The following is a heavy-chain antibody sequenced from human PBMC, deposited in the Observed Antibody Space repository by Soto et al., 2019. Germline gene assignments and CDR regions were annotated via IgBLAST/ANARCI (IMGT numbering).Heavy chain of an antibody. CDR3: ARDGVRTSSHRCLPPEFIPAHHPTLHYYYHYGMDV. J-gene: IGHJ6*02. CDR1: GGSVSSGSYY. CDR2: IYYSGST. D-gene: IGHD2-2*01. Sequence: SETLSLTCTVSGGSVSSGSYYWSWIRQPPGKGLEWIGYIYYSGSTNYNPSLKSRVTISVDTSKKQFSLKLSSVTAADTAVYYCARDGVRTSSHRCLPPEFIPAHHPTLHYYYHYGMDVCRQGTTVTVSS. V-gene: IGHV4-61*01.